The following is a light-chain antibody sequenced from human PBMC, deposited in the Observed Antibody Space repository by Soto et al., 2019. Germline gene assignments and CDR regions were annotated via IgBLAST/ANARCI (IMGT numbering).Light chain of an antibody. CDR1: QSVSSY. V-gene: IGKV3-11*01. Sequence: EIVLSQSPATLSLSPGERATLSCRASQSVSSYLAWYQQKPGQAPRLLIYGASNRATGIPARFSGSGSGTDFTLIISSLEPEDFAVYYCQHRGKWPRTFGQGTKLEI. J-gene: IGKJ2*01. CDR3: QHRGKWPRT. CDR2: GAS.